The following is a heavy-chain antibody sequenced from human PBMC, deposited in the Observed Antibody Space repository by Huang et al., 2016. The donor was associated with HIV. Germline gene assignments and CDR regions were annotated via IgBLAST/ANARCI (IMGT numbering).Heavy chain of an antibody. CDR2: FDPEEGET. CDR1: GYTVSELS. Sequence: VSGYTVSELSLHWVRQAPEKGLEWMGGFDPEEGETIYAQRLQGRVTMTEDTSTDTAYMALSSLIPEDTAVYYCATSTPDVGAGVLRSAFDIWGQGTMVTVSS. CDR3: ATSTPDVGAGVLRSAFDI. J-gene: IGHJ3*02. V-gene: IGHV1-24*01. D-gene: IGHD2-15*01.